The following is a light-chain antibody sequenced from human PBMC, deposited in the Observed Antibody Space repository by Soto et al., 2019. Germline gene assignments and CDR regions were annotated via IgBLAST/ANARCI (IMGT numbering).Light chain of an antibody. CDR3: QSYDSSLGGSYV. V-gene: IGLV1-40*01. CDR2: NNN. J-gene: IGLJ1*01. CDR1: SSNIGAGYD. Sequence: QSVLTQPPSVSGAPGQRVTISCTGSSSNIGAGYDVHWYQRLPGTAPKVIIYNNNNRPSGVPDRFSGSKSGTSASLAITGLQAEDESDYYCQSYDSSLGGSYVFGTGTKLTVL.